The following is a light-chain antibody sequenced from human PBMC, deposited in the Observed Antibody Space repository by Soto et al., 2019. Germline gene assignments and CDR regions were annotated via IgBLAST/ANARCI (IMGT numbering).Light chain of an antibody. CDR3: QQYINHSYT. J-gene: IGKJ2*01. V-gene: IGKV1-16*02. CDR1: RGINNY. CDR2: ASS. Sequence: DIQMTQSPSSLSASVGDRVTITCRASRGINNYLAWFQQKPGQAPKSLIYASSRLHSGVPSKFSGSGSGTDFTLTISSLQPEDFATYYCQQYINHSYTFGQGTKLEIK.